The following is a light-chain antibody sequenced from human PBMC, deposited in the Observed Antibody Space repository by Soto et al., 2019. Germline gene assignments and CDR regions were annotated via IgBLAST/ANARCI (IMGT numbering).Light chain of an antibody. CDR2: EVS. Sequence: QSVLTQPASVSGSPGQSITISCTGTSSDVGSYNLVSWYQQHPGKAPKLMISEVSKRPSGVSDRFSGSKSGNTASLTISGLQADDEADYYCCSYAGSSTFGVFGGGTKVTVL. V-gene: IGLV2-23*02. CDR1: SSDVGSYNL. CDR3: CSYAGSSTFGV. J-gene: IGLJ3*02.